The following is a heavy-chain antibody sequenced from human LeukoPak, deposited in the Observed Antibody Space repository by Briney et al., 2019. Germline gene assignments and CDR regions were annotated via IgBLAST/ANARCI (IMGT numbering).Heavy chain of an antibody. V-gene: IGHV3-48*01. CDR1: GFTFSSYA. Sequence: GGSLRLSCAASGFTFSSYAMDWVRQAPGKGLEWVSYISSSGSATHYADSVKGRFTISRDNAKNSLFLQLNSLTAEDTAVYYCAREGESGSYSHRWGQGTLVTVSS. CDR2: ISSSGSAT. J-gene: IGHJ4*02. CDR3: AREGESGSYSHR. D-gene: IGHD1-26*01.